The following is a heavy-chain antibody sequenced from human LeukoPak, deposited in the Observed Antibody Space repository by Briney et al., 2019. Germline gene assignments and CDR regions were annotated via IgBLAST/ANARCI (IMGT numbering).Heavy chain of an antibody. V-gene: IGHV3-74*01. CDR2: INTDVSST. Sequence: GGSLRLSCPASGFTFSNYWIHCVRQAPGKGLVWVSCINTDVSSTSYADSVKGRSTISRDHAKNTPYLQMNSLRTADTSMYYCARSLLYYYDSSGPENWGQGSLVTVSS. CDR3: ARSLLYYYDSSGPEN. D-gene: IGHD3-22*01. J-gene: IGHJ4*02. CDR1: GFTFSNYW.